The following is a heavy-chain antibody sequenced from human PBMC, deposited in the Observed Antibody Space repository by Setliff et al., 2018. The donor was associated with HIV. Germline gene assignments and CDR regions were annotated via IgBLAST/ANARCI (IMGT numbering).Heavy chain of an antibody. Sequence: GASVKVSCKASGYTFTSYGISWVRQAPGQGLEWMGWISGYNGNTKYVQKYQGRVTMTTDTSTSKVYTELRTLRSDDTAVYYCARVPYRSAWFSGGHDAFDVWGQGTMVTVSS. D-gene: IGHD6-19*01. CDR1: GYTFTSYG. V-gene: IGHV1-18*01. J-gene: IGHJ3*01. CDR3: ARVPYRSAWFSGGHDAFDV. CDR2: ISGYNGNT.